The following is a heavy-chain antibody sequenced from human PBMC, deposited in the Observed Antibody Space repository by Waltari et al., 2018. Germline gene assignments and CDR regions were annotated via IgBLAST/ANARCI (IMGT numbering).Heavy chain of an antibody. J-gene: IGHJ4*02. CDR2: IKQDGSEK. Sequence: EVQLVESGGGLVQPGGSLRLSCAASGFTFSRYWMSWVRQAPGKGLEWVANIKQDGSEKYYVDSVKGRFTISRDNAKNSLYLQMNSLRAEDTAVYYCARDPSYDSSGYFAGYYFDYWGQGTLVTVSS. CDR3: ARDPSYDSSGYFAGYYFDY. CDR1: GFTFSRYW. D-gene: IGHD3-22*01. V-gene: IGHV3-7*01.